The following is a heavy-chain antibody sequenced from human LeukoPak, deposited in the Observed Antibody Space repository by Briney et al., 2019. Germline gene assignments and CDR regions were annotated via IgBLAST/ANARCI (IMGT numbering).Heavy chain of an antibody. V-gene: IGHV1-2*02. Sequence: ASVKVSCKASGFTFTVYNIHWVRQAPGQGLEWMGWINPNSGGTNYAQKFQGRVTMTRDTSISTAYMELSRLRSDDTAVYYCARDPQYSSSWYDYWGQGTLVTVSS. CDR2: INPNSGGT. J-gene: IGHJ4*02. CDR1: GFTFTVYN. CDR3: ARDPQYSSSWYDY. D-gene: IGHD6-13*01.